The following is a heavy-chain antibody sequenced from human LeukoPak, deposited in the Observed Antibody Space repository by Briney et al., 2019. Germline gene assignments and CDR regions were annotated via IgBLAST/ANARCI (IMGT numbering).Heavy chain of an antibody. Sequence: PSETLSLTCTVSGGSISIYYWSWIRQPPGKGLEWIGYIYYSGSTNYNPSLKSRVTISVDTSKNQFSLKLSSVTAADTAVYYCARGYSNYPLYMDVWGKGTTVTVSS. J-gene: IGHJ6*03. CDR3: ARGYSNYPLYMDV. CDR2: IYYSGST. D-gene: IGHD4-11*01. V-gene: IGHV4-59*01. CDR1: GGSISIYY.